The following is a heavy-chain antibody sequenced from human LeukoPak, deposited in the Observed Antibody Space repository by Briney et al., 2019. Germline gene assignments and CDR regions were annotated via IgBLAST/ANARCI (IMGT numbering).Heavy chain of an antibody. V-gene: IGHV3-21*01. Sequence: GGSLRLSCAASGFTFSSYAMSWVRQAPGKGLEWVSSISSSSSYIYYADSVKGRFTISRDNAKNSLYLQMNSLRAEDTAVYYCARDREVGVVPAAIDWGQGTLVTVSS. CDR1: GFTFSSYA. CDR2: ISSSSSYI. J-gene: IGHJ4*02. CDR3: ARDREVGVVPAAID. D-gene: IGHD2-2*01.